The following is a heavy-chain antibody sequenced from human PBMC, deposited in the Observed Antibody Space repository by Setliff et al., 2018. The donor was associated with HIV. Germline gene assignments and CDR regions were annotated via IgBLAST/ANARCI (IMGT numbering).Heavy chain of an antibody. CDR1: GGSFTGYY. V-gene: IGHV4-34*01. CDR2: INHSGST. J-gene: IGHJ4*02. CDR3: ASGGMQLWLKRFDY. Sequence: SETLSLTCAVYGGSFTGYYWSWIRQPPGKGLEWIGEINHSGSTNYNSALKSRVSISVDTSKKQISLNLRSVTAADTAVYYCASGGMQLWLKRFDYWGQGTQVTVSS. D-gene: IGHD5-18*01.